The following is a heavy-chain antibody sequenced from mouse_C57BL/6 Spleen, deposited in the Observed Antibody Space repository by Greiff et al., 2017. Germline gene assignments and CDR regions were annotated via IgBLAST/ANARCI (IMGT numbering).Heavy chain of an antibody. CDR1: GYAFSSYW. CDR3: ARRGSSSLFAY. V-gene: IGHV1-80*01. D-gene: IGHD1-1*01. CDR2: IYPGDGDT. Sequence: QVQLQQSGAELVKPGASVKISCKASGYAFSSYWLNWVKPRPGKGLEWIGQIYPGDGDTNYNGKFKGKATLTADKSSSTAYMQLSSLTSEDSAVYFCARRGSSSLFAYWGQGTLGTVSA. J-gene: IGHJ3*01.